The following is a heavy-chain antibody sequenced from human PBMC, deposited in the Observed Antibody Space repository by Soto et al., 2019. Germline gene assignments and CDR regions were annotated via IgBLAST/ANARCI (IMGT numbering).Heavy chain of an antibody. CDR1: GGTFSSYT. Sequence: QVQLVQSGAEVKKPGSSVKVSCKASGGTFSSYTISWVRQAPGQGLEWMGRIIPILGIANYAQKFQGRVTITAEKSTSTAYMELSSLRSEDTAVYYCAVPSPGYDSDYWGQGTLVTVSS. V-gene: IGHV1-69*02. CDR2: IIPILGIA. CDR3: AVPSPGYDSDY. J-gene: IGHJ4*02. D-gene: IGHD5-12*01.